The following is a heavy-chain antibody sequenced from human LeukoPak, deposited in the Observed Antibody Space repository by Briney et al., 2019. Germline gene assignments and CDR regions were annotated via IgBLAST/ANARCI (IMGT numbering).Heavy chain of an antibody. CDR3: ARGGSNSYFQH. CDR2: IYYSGST. D-gene: IGHD1-26*01. J-gene: IGHJ1*01. V-gene: IGHV4-31*03. CDR1: GDSISSGGYY. Sequence: SQTLSLTCTVSGDSISSGGYYWSWLRQHPGKGLEWIGYIYYSGSTYYNPSLKSRVFIAVDTFENQFSLKLRSVTAADTAVYYCARGGSNSYFQHWGQGTLVTVSS.